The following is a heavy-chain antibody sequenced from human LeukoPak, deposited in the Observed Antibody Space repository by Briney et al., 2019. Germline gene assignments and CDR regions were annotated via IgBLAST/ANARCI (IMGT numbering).Heavy chain of an antibody. CDR1: GGSISSGDYY. CDR2: IYYSGST. V-gene: IGHV4-30-4*01. CDR3: ARQRRYYGSGSYYQSEHYFDY. D-gene: IGHD3-10*01. J-gene: IGHJ4*02. Sequence: PSETLSLTCTVSGGSISSGDYYWSWIRQPAGKGLEWIGYIYYSGSTYYNPSLKSRVTISVDTSKNQFSLKLSSVTAADTAVYYCARQRRYYGSGSYYQSEHYFDYWGQGTLVTVSS.